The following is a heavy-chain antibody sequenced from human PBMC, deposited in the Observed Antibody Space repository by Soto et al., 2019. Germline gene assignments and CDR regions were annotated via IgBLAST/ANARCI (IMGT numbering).Heavy chain of an antibody. V-gene: IGHV3-30*18. CDR1: GFTFSSYG. CDR2: ISYDGSNK. D-gene: IGHD1-20*01. CDR3: AKERGNWNVATFDY. Sequence: QVQLVESGGGVVQPGRSLRLSCAASGFTFSSYGMHWVRQAPGKGLEWVAVISYDGSNKYYADSVKGRFTISRDNSKNTLYLQMNSLRAEDTAVYYCAKERGNWNVATFDYWGQGTLVTVSS. J-gene: IGHJ4*02.